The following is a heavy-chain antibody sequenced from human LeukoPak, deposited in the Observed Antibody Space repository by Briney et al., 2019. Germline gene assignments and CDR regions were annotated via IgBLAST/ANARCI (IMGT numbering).Heavy chain of an antibody. CDR3: ARDGGEGVGRAGFDY. CDR1: GFTFSSYW. Sequence: SGGSLRLSCAASGFTFSSYWMSWVRQAPGKGLEWVAIIKQDGSEKYYVDSVKGRFTISRDNSKNTLYLQMNSLRAEDTAVYYCARDGGEGVGRAGFDYWGQGTLVTVSS. D-gene: IGHD2-21*01. V-gene: IGHV3-7*03. J-gene: IGHJ4*02. CDR2: IKQDGSEK.